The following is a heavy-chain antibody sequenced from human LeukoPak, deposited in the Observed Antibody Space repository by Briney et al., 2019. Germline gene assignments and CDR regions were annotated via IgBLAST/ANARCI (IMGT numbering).Heavy chain of an antibody. CDR2: IDWDDDK. V-gene: IGHV2-70*11. CDR1: GFALSTSGMC. Sequence: SGPALVKPTQTLTLTCTFSGFALSTSGMCVSWIRQPPGKALEWLARIDWDDDKYYSTYLKTRLTISKDTSKNQVVLTMTNMDPVDTATYYCARLSNYYDSSGYYSLDYWGQGTLVTVSS. CDR3: ARLSNYYDSSGYYSLDY. J-gene: IGHJ4*02. D-gene: IGHD3-22*01.